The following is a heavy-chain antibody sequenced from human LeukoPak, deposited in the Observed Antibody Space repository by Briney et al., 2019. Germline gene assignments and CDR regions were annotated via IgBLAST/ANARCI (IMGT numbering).Heavy chain of an antibody. CDR3: ARLNGRSDLLWFGELPYYFDY. D-gene: IGHD3-10*01. CDR1: GYTFTSYG. V-gene: IGHV1-18*01. Sequence: GASVKVSCKASGYTFTSYGISWVRQAPGQGLEWMGWISAYNGNTNYAQKLQGRVTMTTDTSTSTAYMELRGLRSDDTAVYYCARLNGRSDLLWFGELPYYFDYWGQGTLVTVSS. CDR2: ISAYNGNT. J-gene: IGHJ4*02.